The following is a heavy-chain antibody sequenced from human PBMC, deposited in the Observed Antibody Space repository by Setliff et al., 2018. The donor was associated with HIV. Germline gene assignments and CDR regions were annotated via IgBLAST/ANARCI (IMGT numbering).Heavy chain of an antibody. CDR3: ARGKWIQLWSYDAFDI. D-gene: IGHD5-18*01. CDR2: MNPNSGNT. CDR1: GYTFSSYG. V-gene: IGHV1-8*01. J-gene: IGHJ3*02. Sequence: ASVKVSCKASGYTFSSYGVNWVRQATGQGLEWMGWMNPNSGNTGFAQKFQGRVTMTRNTSISAAYMELRSLRSEDTAVYYCARGKWIQLWSYDAFDIWGQGTMVTVSS.